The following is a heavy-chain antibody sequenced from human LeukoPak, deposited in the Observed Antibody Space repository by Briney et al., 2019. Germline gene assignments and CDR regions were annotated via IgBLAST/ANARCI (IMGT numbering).Heavy chain of an antibody. CDR1: GFTFSSYW. Sequence: PGGSLRLSCAASGFTFSSYWMSWVRQAPGKGLEWVANIKQDGSEKYYVDSVKGRFTISRDNAKNTLYLQMNSLRAEDTGVYYCAKENSSGFLFWGQGTLVTVSS. D-gene: IGHD6-19*01. CDR3: AKENSSGFLF. CDR2: IKQDGSEK. J-gene: IGHJ4*02. V-gene: IGHV3-7*01.